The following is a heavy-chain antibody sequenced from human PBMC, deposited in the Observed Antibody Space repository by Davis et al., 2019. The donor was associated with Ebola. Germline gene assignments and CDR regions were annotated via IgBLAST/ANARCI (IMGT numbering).Heavy chain of an antibody. Sequence: GSLRLSCTVSGGSISSYYWGWIRQPPGKGLEWIGSIYYSGSTYYNPSLKSRVTISVDTSKNQFSLKLSSVTAADTAVYYCARSRYSSSWYSVWYYFDYWGQGTLVTVSS. CDR1: GGSISSYY. V-gene: IGHV4-39*07. CDR3: ARSRYSSSWYSVWYYFDY. J-gene: IGHJ4*02. D-gene: IGHD6-13*01. CDR2: IYYSGST.